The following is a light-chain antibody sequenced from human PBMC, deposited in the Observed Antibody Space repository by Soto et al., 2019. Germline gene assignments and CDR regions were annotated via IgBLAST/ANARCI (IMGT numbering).Light chain of an antibody. CDR2: LNSDGSH. V-gene: IGLV4-69*01. CDR1: SGHNSYA. Sequence: QSVLTQSPSASASLGASVNLTCTLSSGHNSYAIAWHQQQPEKGPRYLMKLNSDGSHTKGDGIPDRFSGSSSGAERYLTISSLQSEDEADYYCQTWGTGILVIFGGGTKLTVL. J-gene: IGLJ2*01. CDR3: QTWGTGILVI.